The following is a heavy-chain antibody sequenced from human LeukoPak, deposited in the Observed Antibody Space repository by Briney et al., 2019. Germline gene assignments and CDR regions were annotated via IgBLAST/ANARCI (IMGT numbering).Heavy chain of an antibody. CDR2: IIPILGIA. CDR3: ARDRWGSTSPGDY. V-gene: IGHV1-69*04. D-gene: IGHD2-2*01. Sequence: ASVKVSCKASGGTFSSYTISWVRQAPGQGLEWMGRIIPILGIANYAQEFQGRVTITADKSTSTAYMELSSLRSEDTAVYYCARDRWGSTSPGDYWGQGTQVTVSS. J-gene: IGHJ4*02. CDR1: GGTFSSYT.